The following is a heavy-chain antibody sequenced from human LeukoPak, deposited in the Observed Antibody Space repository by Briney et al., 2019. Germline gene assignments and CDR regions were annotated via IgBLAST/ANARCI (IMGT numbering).Heavy chain of an antibody. D-gene: IGHD2-15*01. CDR3: ARGYCRGGSCYSGDAFDI. J-gene: IGHJ3*02. V-gene: IGHV3-74*01. Sequence: GGSLRLSCAASGFTFSSYWMHWVRQAPGKGLVWVSRINSDGSRTSYADSVKGRFTISRDNAKNTLYLQMNSLRAEDTAVYYCARGYCRGGSCYSGDAFDIWGQGTMVTVSS. CDR1: GFTFSSYW. CDR2: INSDGSRT.